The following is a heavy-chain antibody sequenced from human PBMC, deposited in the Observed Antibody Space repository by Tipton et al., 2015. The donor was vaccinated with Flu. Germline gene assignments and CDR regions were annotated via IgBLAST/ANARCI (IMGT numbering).Heavy chain of an antibody. D-gene: IGHD4-17*01. V-gene: IGHV4-59*08. J-gene: IGHJ4*02. CDR1: GGSITSYY. Sequence: LRLPCTVSGGSITSYYWSWIRQPPGKGLEWIGYIYYSGSTNYNHSLKSRVPISVDTYKNQFSLKLSSVTAADTAVYYCARRKTVTTRLTYFDYWGQGTLVTVSS. CDR2: IYYSGST. CDR3: ARRKTVTTRLTYFDY.